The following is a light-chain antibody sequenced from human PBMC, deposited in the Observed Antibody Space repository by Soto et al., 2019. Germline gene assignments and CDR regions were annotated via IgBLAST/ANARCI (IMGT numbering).Light chain of an antibody. J-gene: IGLJ1*01. V-gene: IGLV1-44*01. CDR3: GAWDDSLNGYV. CDR1: SSNIRINT. CDR2: TDN. Sequence: QSVLTQPPSASGTPGQRVTISCSGGSSNIRINTVNWYHQLPGRAPKVLIHTDNQRPSGVPDRFSGSKSGTSASLAINGLQSGDEADYYCGAWDDSLNGYVFGTGTKLTV.